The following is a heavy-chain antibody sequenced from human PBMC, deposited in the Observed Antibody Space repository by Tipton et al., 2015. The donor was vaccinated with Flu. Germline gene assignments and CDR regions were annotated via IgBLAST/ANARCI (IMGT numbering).Heavy chain of an antibody. Sequence: LRLSYTVSGGSISGGSYYWSWIRQPAGKGLEWIGRIYTSGSTNYNPSLKSRVTISVDTSKNQFSLKLSSVTAADTAVYYCARGGDGYNPIDYWGQGTLVTVSS. V-gene: IGHV4-61*02. CDR1: GGSISGGSYY. CDR3: ARGGDGYNPIDY. D-gene: IGHD5-24*01. CDR2: IYTSGST. J-gene: IGHJ4*02.